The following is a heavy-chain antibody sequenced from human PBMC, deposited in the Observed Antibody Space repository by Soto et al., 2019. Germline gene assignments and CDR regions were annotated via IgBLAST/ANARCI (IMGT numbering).Heavy chain of an antibody. CDR1: GFTFSSYG. J-gene: IGHJ5*02. D-gene: IGHD6-13*01. CDR3: AKDRFSSSWLLWFDP. CDR2: ISYDGSNK. Sequence: GGSLRLSCAASGFTFSSYGMHWVRQAPGKGLEWVAVISYDGSNKYYADSVKGRFTISRDNSKNTLYLQMNSLRAEDTAVYYCAKDRFSSSWLLWFDPWGQGTLVTASS. V-gene: IGHV3-30*18.